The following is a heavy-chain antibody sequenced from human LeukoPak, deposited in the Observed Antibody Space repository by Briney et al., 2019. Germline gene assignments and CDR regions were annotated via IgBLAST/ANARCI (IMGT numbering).Heavy chain of an antibody. V-gene: IGHV3-23*01. Sequence: AGTLSLSSAASGFTFSNSGMTRLRPAPGQGPAWISGLSNRGGKTYYADSVKGRFTISRDNSKNTLYLQMNRLRAEDTALYYCAKAAGYDSRDDAFDIWGQGTMVTVSS. CDR2: LSNRGGKT. J-gene: IGHJ3*02. CDR1: GFTFSNSG. D-gene: IGHD3-22*01. CDR3: AKAAGYDSRDDAFDI.